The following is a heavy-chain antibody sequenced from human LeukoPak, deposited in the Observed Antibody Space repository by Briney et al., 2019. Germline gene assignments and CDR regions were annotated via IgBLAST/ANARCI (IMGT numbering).Heavy chain of an antibody. Sequence: SSVKVSCKASGYIFTDYYMHWVRQAPGQELGWMGRINPNSGGTNYAQKFQGRVTMTRDTSISTAYTELSSLRSDDTAVYYCARDLFPPVLTMTPRPPNWFDPWGQGTLVTVSS. V-gene: IGHV1/OR15-1*02. CDR1: GYIFTDYY. J-gene: IGHJ5*02. CDR3: ARDLFPPVLTMTPRPPNWFDP. D-gene: IGHD3-22*01. CDR2: INPNSGGT.